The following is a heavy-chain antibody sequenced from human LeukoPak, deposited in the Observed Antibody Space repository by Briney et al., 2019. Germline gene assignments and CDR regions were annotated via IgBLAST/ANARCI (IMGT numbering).Heavy chain of an antibody. CDR2: ISGSGGST. CDR3: ARNQQLGGHSYYYYGMDV. D-gene: IGHD3-16*01. Sequence: GGSLRLSCAASGFTFSSCAMSWVRQAPGKGLEWVSAISGSGGSTYYADSVKGRFTISRDNSKNTLYLQMNSLRADDTAIYYCARNQQLGGHSYYYYGMDVWGQGTTVTVSS. V-gene: IGHV3-23*01. J-gene: IGHJ6*02. CDR1: GFTFSSCA.